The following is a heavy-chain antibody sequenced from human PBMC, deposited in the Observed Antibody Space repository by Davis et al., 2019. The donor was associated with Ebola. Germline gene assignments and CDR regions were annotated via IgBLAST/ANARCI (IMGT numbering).Heavy chain of an antibody. J-gene: IGHJ4*02. Sequence: GESLKISCAASGFTFSSYAMSWVRQAPGKGLEWVSAISGSGGSTYYADSVKGRFTISRDNSKNTLYLQMNSLRAEDTAVYYCAKARLLWFGELLYADEYYFDYWGQGTLVTVSS. CDR2: ISGSGGST. D-gene: IGHD3-10*01. CDR3: AKARLLWFGELLYADEYYFDY. CDR1: GFTFSSYA. V-gene: IGHV3-23*01.